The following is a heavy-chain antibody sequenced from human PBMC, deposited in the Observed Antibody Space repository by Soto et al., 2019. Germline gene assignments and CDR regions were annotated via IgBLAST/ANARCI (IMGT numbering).Heavy chain of an antibody. D-gene: IGHD6-13*01. J-gene: IGHJ5*02. CDR3: ARLIAAAGNSWFDP. CDR2: IYYSGST. V-gene: IGHV4-59*08. CDR1: GGSISSYY. Sequence: SETLSLTCTVSGGSISSYYWSWIRQPPGKGLEWIGYIYYSGSTNYNPSLKSRVTISVDTSKNQFSLKLSSVTAADTAVYYCARLIAAAGNSWFDPWGQGTLVTVSS.